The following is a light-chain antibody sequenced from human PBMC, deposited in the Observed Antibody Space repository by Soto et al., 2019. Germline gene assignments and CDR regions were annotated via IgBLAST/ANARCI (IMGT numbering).Light chain of an antibody. CDR1: SSDVGGYNY. V-gene: IGLV2-14*01. Sequence: QSVLTQPASVSGSPGQSITFSCTGTSSDVGGYNYVSWYQQHPGKAPKLMIYEVSNRPSGVSNRFSGSKSGNTASLTISGLQAEDEADYYCSSYTSSSIPVVFGGGTKLTVL. CDR3: SSYTSSSIPVV. CDR2: EVS. J-gene: IGLJ2*01.